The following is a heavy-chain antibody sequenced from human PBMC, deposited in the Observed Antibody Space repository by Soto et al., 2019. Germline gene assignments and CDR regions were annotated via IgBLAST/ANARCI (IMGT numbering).Heavy chain of an antibody. Sequence: QVHLEQSGAEVKKPGASVKVSCKASGYTFTRSLMHWVRQAPGQSLEWMGWINIGTGYTKISQRFQGRVSFAGDTSARTAYIELSSLRSEDTVGYYCARSQNYASGAYSVYLGQGTLVTISS. CDR1: GYTFTRSL. D-gene: IGHD3-10*01. V-gene: IGHV1-3*04. CDR3: ARSQNYASGAYSVY. CDR2: INIGTGYT. J-gene: IGHJ4*02.